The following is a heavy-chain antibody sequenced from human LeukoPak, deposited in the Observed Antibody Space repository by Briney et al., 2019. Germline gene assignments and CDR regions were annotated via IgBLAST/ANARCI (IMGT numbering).Heavy chain of an antibody. CDR3: AKDLWIQLWLPVAFDY. CDR2: ISGDGGST. Sequence: PGGSLRLSCAASGFTFDDYAMHWVRQAPGKGLEWVSLISGDGGSTYYADSVKGRFTISRDNSKNSLYLQMNSLRTEGTALYYCAKDLWIQLWLPVAFDYWGQGTLVTVSS. D-gene: IGHD5-18*01. V-gene: IGHV3-43*02. J-gene: IGHJ4*02. CDR1: GFTFDDYA.